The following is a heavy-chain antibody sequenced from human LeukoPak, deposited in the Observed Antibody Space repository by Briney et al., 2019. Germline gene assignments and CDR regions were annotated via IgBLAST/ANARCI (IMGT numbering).Heavy chain of an antibody. J-gene: IGHJ4*02. D-gene: IGHD3-9*01. CDR1: GGSISSGSYY. CDR2: IYTSGST. V-gene: IGHV4-61*02. Sequence: PSETLPLTCTVSGGSISSGSYYWSWIRQPAGKGLEWIGRIYTSGSTNYNPSLKSRVTISVDTSKNQFSLKLSSVTAADTAVYYCARGLRYFDWGQGTLVTVSS. CDR3: ARGLRYFD.